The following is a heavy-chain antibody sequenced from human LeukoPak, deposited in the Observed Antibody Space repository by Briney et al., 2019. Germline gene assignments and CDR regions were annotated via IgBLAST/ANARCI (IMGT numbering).Heavy chain of an antibody. CDR1: GGSISSYY. V-gene: IGHV4-59*01. Sequence: SETLSLTCTVSGGSISSYYWRWIRQPPGKGLEWIGYIYYSGSTNYNPSLKSRVTISVDTSKNQFSLKLSSVTAADTAVYYCAREQYGLDYWGQGTLVTVSS. J-gene: IGHJ4*02. CDR3: AREQYGLDY. D-gene: IGHD4-17*01. CDR2: IYYSGST.